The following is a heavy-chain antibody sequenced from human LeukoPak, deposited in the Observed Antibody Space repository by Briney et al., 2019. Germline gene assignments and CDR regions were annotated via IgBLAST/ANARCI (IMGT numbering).Heavy chain of an antibody. CDR2: ISSSGGST. Sequence: GGSLRLSCAASGFTISSSAMSWVRQAPGKGLEWVSVISSSGGSTYYADSVKGRFTISRDNSKNTLYLQMNSLRAEDTAVYYCAKGSRSIAVDNLCDYWGQGTLVTVSS. J-gene: IGHJ4*02. D-gene: IGHD6-6*01. CDR1: GFTISSSA. CDR3: AKGSRSIAVDNLCDY. V-gene: IGHV3-23*01.